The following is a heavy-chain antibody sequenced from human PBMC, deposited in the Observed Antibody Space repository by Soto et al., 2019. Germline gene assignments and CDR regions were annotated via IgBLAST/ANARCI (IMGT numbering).Heavy chain of an antibody. V-gene: IGHV1-58*01. J-gene: IGHJ3*02. CDR2: IVVGSGNT. D-gene: IGHD2-15*01. Sequence: ASVKVSCKASGFTFTSSAVQWVRQARGQRLEWIGWIVVGSGNTNYAQKFQERVTITRDMSTSTAYMELSSLRSEDTAVYYCAALGSWWDAFDIWGQGTMVTVSS. CDR1: GFTFTSSA. CDR3: AALGSWWDAFDI.